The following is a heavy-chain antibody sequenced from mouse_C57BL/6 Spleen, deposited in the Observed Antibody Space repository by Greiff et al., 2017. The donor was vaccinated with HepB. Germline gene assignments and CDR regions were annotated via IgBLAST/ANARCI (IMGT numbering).Heavy chain of an antibody. D-gene: IGHD2-3*01. CDR3: AGWLPVRAY. V-gene: IGHV1-64*01. Sequence: QVQLQQPGAELVKPGASVKVSCKASGYTFTSYWMHWVKQRPGQGLEWIGMIHPNSGSTNYNEKFKSKATLTVDKSSSTAYMQLSSLTSEDSAVYYCAGWLPVRAYWGQGTLVTVSA. CDR1: GYTFTSYW. CDR2: IHPNSGST. J-gene: IGHJ3*01.